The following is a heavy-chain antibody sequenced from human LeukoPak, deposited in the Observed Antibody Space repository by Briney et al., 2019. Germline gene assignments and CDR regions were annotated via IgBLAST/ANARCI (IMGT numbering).Heavy chain of an antibody. J-gene: IGHJ4*02. CDR1: GFTFSRHW. Sequence: SGGSLRLSCAASGFTFSRHWMTWVRQAPGKGLEWVSAISGSGGSTYYADSVKGRFTISRDNSKNTLYLQMNSLRAEDTAVYYCAKDLLGRVGGWGQGTLVTVSS. CDR2: ISGSGGST. V-gene: IGHV3-23*01. CDR3: AKDLLGRVGG. D-gene: IGHD2-8*02.